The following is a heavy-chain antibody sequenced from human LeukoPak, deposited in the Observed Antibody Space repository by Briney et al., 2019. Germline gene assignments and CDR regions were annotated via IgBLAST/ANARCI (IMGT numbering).Heavy chain of an antibody. CDR1: GFTFSSYA. D-gene: IGHD5-12*01. CDR2: IYSGGST. J-gene: IGHJ4*02. CDR3: ARGHSGYHNT. V-gene: IGHV3-66*01. Sequence: GGSLRLSCAASGFTFSSYAMSWVRQAPGKGLEWVSLIYSGGSTYYADSVKGRFTISRDNSKNTLYLQMNSLRAEDTAVYYCARGHSGYHNTGGQGTLVTVSS.